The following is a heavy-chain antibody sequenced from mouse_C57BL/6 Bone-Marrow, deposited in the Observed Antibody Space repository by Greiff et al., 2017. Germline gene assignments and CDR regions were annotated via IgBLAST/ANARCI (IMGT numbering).Heavy chain of an antibody. CDR3: ARKGDY. Sequence: QVQLKQPGAELVRPGTSVKLSCKVSGYTFPSYWMHWVTQSPGKGLEWLGVLDPSDSYTNYNQKFKGQATLTVDTSSSTAYMQLSSLTSEDSAVYYCARKGDYGGKGTTLTVSS. V-gene: IGHV1-59*01. J-gene: IGHJ2*01. CDR2: LDPSDSYT. CDR1: GYTFPSYW.